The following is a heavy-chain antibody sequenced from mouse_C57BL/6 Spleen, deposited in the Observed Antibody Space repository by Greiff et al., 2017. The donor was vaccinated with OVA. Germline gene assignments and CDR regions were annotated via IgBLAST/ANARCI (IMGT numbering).Heavy chain of an antibody. J-gene: IGHJ4*01. CDR3: ARSRQLGGMDY. V-gene: IGHV1-26*01. CDR2: INPNNGGT. D-gene: IGHD3-2*01. CDR1: GYTFTDYY. Sequence: EVQLQQSGPELVKPGASVKISCKASGYTFTDYYMNWVKQSHGKSLEWIGDINPNNGGTSYNQKFKGKATLTVDKSSSTAYMELRSLTSEDSAVYYCARSRQLGGMDYWGQGTSVTVSS.